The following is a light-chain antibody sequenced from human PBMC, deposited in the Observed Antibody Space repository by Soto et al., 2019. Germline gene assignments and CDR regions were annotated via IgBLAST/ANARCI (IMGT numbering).Light chain of an antibody. CDR1: QSVSIN. CDR2: GAS. J-gene: IGKJ1*01. V-gene: IGKV3-15*01. CDR3: QQYNTWPRT. Sequence: EIVLTQSPATLSVSPGERATLSCRASQSVSINLAWYQQNPGQAPRRLIYGASIRATGFPARFSGSGSGTEFTLTISSLQSEDFAVYYCQQYNTWPRTFGQGTRVEIK.